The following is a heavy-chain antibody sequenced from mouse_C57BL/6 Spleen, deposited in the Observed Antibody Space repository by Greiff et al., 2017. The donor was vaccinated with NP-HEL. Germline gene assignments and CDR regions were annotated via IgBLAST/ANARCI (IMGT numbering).Heavy chain of an antibody. J-gene: IGHJ2*01. Sequence: EVQGVESGGGLVKPGGSLQLSCAASGFTFSDYGMHWVRQAPEKGLEWVAYISSGSSTIYYADTVKGRFTISRDNAKNTLFLQMTSLRSEDTAMYYCARRYYAYYFDYWGQGTTLTVSS. CDR2: ISSGSSTI. D-gene: IGHD1-1*02. CDR3: ARRYYAYYFDY. CDR1: GFTFSDYG. V-gene: IGHV5-17*01.